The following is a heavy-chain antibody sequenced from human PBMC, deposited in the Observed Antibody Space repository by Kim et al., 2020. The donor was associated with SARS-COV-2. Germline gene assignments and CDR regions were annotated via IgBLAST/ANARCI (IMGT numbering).Heavy chain of an antibody. V-gene: IGHV5-51*01. CDR3: ARRFSGYNYDERFDY. CDR1: GYTFSSYW. Sequence: GESLKISCKASGYTFSSYWIAWVRQMPGKGLEWMGMIYPGDSDTRYRPSFQGQVTISADKSISTAYLQWSSLKASDTAMYYCARRFSGYNYDERFDYWGQ. CDR2: IYPGDSDT. D-gene: IGHD3-16*01. J-gene: IGHJ4*02.